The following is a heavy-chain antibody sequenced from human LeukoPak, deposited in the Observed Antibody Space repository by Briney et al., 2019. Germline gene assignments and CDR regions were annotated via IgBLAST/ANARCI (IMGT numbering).Heavy chain of an antibody. J-gene: IGHJ6*02. Sequence: PGGSLRLSCAASGSTFSSHGMHWVRQAPGKGLEWVGVIWYDGNNKYYADSVKGRFTISRDNSKNTLYLQMNSLRVEDTAVYYCARDRGAAPIYGMDVWGQGTTVTVSS. CDR3: ARDRGAAPIYGMDV. D-gene: IGHD3-10*01. V-gene: IGHV3-33*01. CDR1: GSTFSSHG. CDR2: IWYDGNNK.